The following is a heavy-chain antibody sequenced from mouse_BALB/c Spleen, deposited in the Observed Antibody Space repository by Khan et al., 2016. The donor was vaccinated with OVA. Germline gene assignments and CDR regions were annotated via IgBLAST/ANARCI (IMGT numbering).Heavy chain of an antibody. CDR2: IWGDGST. V-gene: IGHV2-6-7*01. CDR1: GFSLTGYG. D-gene: IGHD2-9*01. Sequence: QVQLKESGPGLVAPSQSLSITCTVSGFSLTGYGVNWVRQPPGKGLEWLGMIWGDGSTDYNSALKSRLSISKDKSKSQVFLKMNSLQTEDTTRYYCARAYCGNDREAMDYWGQGTSVTVSS. J-gene: IGHJ4*01. CDR3: ARAYCGNDREAMDY.